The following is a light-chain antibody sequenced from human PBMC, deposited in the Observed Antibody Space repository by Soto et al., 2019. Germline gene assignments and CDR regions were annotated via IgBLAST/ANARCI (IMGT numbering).Light chain of an antibody. CDR3: QQTYSSPRT. Sequence: DIPMTQSPSSLSGSLSDRLTIXCLASQSIRRSLNWYQQKPGKAPNLLIYSASTLQTGVPSRFTGSGSETDFTLTISNLQPEDFAAYYCQQTYSSPRTFGQGTKVDIK. CDR2: SAS. V-gene: IGKV1-39*01. J-gene: IGKJ1*01. CDR1: QSIRRS.